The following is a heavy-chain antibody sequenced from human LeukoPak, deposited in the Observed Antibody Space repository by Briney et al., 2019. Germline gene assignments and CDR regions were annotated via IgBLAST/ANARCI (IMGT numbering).Heavy chain of an antibody. V-gene: IGHV4-34*01. CDR3: ASSGWYDDYYFDY. CDR2: INHSGST. D-gene: IGHD6-19*01. J-gene: IGHJ4*02. CDR1: GGSFSGYY. Sequence: SEALSLTCAVYGGSFSGYYWSWIRQPPGKGLEWIGEINHSGSTNYNPSLKSRVTISVDTSKNQFSLKLSSVTAADTAVYYCASSGWYDDYYFDYWGQGTLVTVSS.